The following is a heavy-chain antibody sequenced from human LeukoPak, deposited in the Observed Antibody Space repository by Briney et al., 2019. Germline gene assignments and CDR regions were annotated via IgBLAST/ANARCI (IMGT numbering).Heavy chain of an antibody. Sequence: GGSLRLSCAASGFIFRDYTMTWVRQAPGKGLEWVSHIRSSGDDIRYADSVKGRFTISRDDAKNSLFLQMNSLRAEDTAVYYCARHRSGIAAPPGVWGQGTLVTVSS. CDR3: ARHRSGIAAPPGV. J-gene: IGHJ4*02. V-gene: IGHV3-21*05. CDR2: IRSSGDDI. CDR1: GFIFRDYT. D-gene: IGHD6-13*01.